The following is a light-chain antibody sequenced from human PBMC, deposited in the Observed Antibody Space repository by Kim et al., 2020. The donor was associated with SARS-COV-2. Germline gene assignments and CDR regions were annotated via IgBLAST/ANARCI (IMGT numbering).Light chain of an antibody. Sequence: IVLTQSPATLSLSPGQRATLSCRASQSVSSSLAWYQQKPGQPPRLLIYDASNRATGIPGRFSGSGYGTDFTLTISTLEPEDFAVYYCQQRTNWPPATFGQGTRLEIK. V-gene: IGKV3-11*01. CDR2: DAS. CDR3: QQRTNWPPAT. CDR1: QSVSSS. J-gene: IGKJ5*01.